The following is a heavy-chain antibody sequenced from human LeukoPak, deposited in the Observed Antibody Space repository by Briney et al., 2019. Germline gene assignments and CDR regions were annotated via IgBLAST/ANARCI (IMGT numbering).Heavy chain of an antibody. CDR1: GYPFTGYY. V-gene: IGHV1-18*04. D-gene: IGHD4-17*01. CDR3: ARVGDYLLFFFDY. Sequence: ASVKVSCKASGYPFTGYYLHWIRQAPGQGLEWMGWISAYNSNTNYAQKLQGRVTMTTDTSTSTAYMELRSLRSDDTAVYYCARVGDYLLFFFDYWGQGTLVTVSS. CDR2: ISAYNSNT. J-gene: IGHJ4*02.